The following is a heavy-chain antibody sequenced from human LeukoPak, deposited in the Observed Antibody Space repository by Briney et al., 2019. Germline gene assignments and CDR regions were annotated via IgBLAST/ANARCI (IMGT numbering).Heavy chain of an antibody. V-gene: IGHV1-18*01. Sequence: ASVKVSCKASGYTFTSYGISWVRQAPGQGLEWMGWISAYNGNTNYAQKLQGRVTMTTDTSTSTAYMELRSLRSDDTAVYYCARGVFDIVVVPAASPFVYWGQGTLVTVSS. CDR3: ARGVFDIVVVPAASPFVY. J-gene: IGHJ4*02. D-gene: IGHD2-2*01. CDR1: GYTFTSYG. CDR2: ISAYNGNT.